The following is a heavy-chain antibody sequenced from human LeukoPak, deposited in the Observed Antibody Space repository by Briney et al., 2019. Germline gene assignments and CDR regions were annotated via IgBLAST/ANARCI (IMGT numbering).Heavy chain of an antibody. CDR3: ARDRNYGSGNLFDY. CDR2: IYTSGST. J-gene: IGHJ4*02. V-gene: IGHV4-4*07. D-gene: IGHD3-10*01. CDR1: GGSIIDYY. Sequence: SETLSLTCTISGGSIIDYYWSWIRQSAGRGLEWIGRIYTSGSTNYNPSLKSRVTMSVDTSKNQFSLKLTSVTAADTAVYYCARDRNYGSGNLFDYWGQGTLVTVPS.